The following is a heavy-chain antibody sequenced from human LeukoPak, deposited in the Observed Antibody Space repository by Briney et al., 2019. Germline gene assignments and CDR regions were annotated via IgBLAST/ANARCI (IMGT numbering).Heavy chain of an antibody. CDR3: ARLAPDYADYWFDP. J-gene: IGHJ5*02. Sequence: GESPKISCQTSGYDFSTKWIGWVRQMPGKGLEWMGIIYPTDSITRYSPSFQGHVSISVDTSINTAYLQWASLRPSDTAMYFCARLAPDYADYWFDPWGQGTLVTVSS. CDR1: GYDFSTKW. V-gene: IGHV5-51*01. D-gene: IGHD4-17*01. CDR2: IYPTDSIT.